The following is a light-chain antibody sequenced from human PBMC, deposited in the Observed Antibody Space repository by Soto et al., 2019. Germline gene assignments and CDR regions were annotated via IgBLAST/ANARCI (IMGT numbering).Light chain of an antibody. CDR3: QQRSDAPWT. CDR2: DSS. Sequence: EIVLTQSPATLSLSPRERATLSCRASQSISNYLAWYQQKPGQAPRLLIYDSSYRTIDIPARFTGSGSGTDFTITISSLEHEDFAVYFCQQRSDAPWTFGQGTKVEI. CDR1: QSISNY. V-gene: IGKV3-11*01. J-gene: IGKJ1*01.